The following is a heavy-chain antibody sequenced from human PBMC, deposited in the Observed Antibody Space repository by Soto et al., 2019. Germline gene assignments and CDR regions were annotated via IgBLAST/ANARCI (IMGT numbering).Heavy chain of an antibody. J-gene: IGHJ4*02. D-gene: IGHD3-16*01. Sequence: QVQLVQSGAEVKNPGASVKVSCKTSGYTFTKYGVGWVRQAPGQGLEWMGWISGSSGNANYAEKGQGRSTVATDTSTSTAYIELRSLRSDDTAVYYCAREMAGLGGEYDYWGQGTLVTVSS. CDR2: ISGSSGNA. V-gene: IGHV1-18*01. CDR1: GYTFTKYG. CDR3: AREMAGLGGEYDY.